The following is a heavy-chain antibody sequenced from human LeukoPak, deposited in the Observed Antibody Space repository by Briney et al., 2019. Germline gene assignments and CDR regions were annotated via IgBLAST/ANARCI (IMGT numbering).Heavy chain of an antibody. J-gene: IGHJ2*01. CDR2: LSTGGST. CDR1: GFTVSSNY. D-gene: IGHD4-17*01. CDR3: ARQFRNGDYGHFDL. Sequence: PGGSLRLSCAASGFTVSSNYMSWVRQAPGKGLEWVSVLSTGGSTDYANSVRGRFIISRDHSQNTLYLQMKSLRAEDTALYYCARQFRNGDYGHFDLWGRGTLVIVSS. V-gene: IGHV3-66*04.